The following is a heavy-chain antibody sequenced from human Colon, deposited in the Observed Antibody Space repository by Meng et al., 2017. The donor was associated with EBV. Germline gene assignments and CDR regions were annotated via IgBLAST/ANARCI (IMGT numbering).Heavy chain of an antibody. D-gene: IGHD2-2*01. V-gene: IGHV4-4*02. J-gene: IGHJ4*02. Sequence: LLQQLCPGLVEPSAILSLACAVPGCSSSTSDWCSWVRQPPGKGLEWIGEIYRGGGTNYNPSFKSRVTISVDTSNNHFSLKLSYVTAADTAVYYCVRVRVIPAAVGFDYWGQGTLVTVSS. CDR2: IYRGGGT. CDR3: VRVRVIPAAVGFDY. CDR1: GCSSSTSDW.